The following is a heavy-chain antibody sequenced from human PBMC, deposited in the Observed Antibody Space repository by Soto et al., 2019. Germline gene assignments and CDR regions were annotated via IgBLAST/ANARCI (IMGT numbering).Heavy chain of an antibody. CDR2: IYHGGTT. J-gene: IGHJ4*01. CDR3: AKAHVRGGDGITYGY. Sequence: SETLSLTCTVSGYSISSGSYWGWIQQPPGKGPEWIASIYHGGTTFYNPSLKSRVAISVDTSNNQLSLKLRSVSAADTAVYYCAKAHVRGGDGITYGYWGNVILVTFSX. V-gene: IGHV4-38-2*02. D-gene: IGHD3-16*01. CDR1: GYSISSGSY.